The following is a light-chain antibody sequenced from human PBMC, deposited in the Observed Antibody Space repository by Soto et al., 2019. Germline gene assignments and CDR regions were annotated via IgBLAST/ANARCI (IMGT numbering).Light chain of an antibody. CDR2: DAS. J-gene: IGKJ1*01. Sequence: DSQMTHSPSTLSASLRCRFTIACRASQSTSSWLAWYQQKPGKAPKLLXYDASSLESAVTSRFSGSGSGTEFTLTISGLQPDDFATYSCQQYNPYSPRTFGQGTKVDIK. CDR1: QSTSSW. V-gene: IGKV1-5*01. CDR3: QQYNPYSPRT.